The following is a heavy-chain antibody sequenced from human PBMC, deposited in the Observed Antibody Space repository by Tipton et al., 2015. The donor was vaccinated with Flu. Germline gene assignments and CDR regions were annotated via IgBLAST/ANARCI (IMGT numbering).Heavy chain of an antibody. J-gene: IGHJ4*02. V-gene: IGHV3-30*02. D-gene: IGHD1-26*01. CDR1: GFTFRTNG. CDR3: AKSGGFDS. CDR2: IRSDETTE. Sequence: SLRLSCAASGFTFRTNGMHWVRQAPGKGLEWVAHIRSDETTEYADSVKGRFTISRDNSKDMLCLQMNSLRAEDTAVFYCAKSGGFDSWNQGALVIVSS.